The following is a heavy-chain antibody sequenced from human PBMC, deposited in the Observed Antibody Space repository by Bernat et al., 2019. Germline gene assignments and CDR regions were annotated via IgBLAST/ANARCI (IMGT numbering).Heavy chain of an antibody. Sequence: EVQLVESGGGLVKPGGSLRLSCAASGFTFSSYSMNWVRQAPGKGLEWVSSISSSSSYIYYADSVKGRFTISRDNAKNSLYLQMNSLRAEDTAVYYCARVPIDIVVVPAAYLVDYWGQGTLVTVSS. D-gene: IGHD2-2*01. CDR1: GFTFSSYS. J-gene: IGHJ4*02. V-gene: IGHV3-21*01. CDR2: ISSSSSYI. CDR3: ARVPIDIVVVPAAYLVDY.